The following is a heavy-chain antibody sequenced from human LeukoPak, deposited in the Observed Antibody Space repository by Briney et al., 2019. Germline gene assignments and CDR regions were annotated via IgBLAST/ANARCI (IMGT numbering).Heavy chain of an antibody. CDR3: ARDLLW. J-gene: IGHJ4*02. D-gene: IGHD2-21*01. V-gene: IGHV4-4*07. CDR1: GGSISSYY. CDR2: IYPGGTA. Sequence: SETLSLTCTVSGGSISSYYWSWIRQPAGKGLEWIGHIYPGGTASYKPSLKSRVTMSVDTSKNQFSLRLTSVIAADTAVYYCARDLLWWGQGTLVTVSS.